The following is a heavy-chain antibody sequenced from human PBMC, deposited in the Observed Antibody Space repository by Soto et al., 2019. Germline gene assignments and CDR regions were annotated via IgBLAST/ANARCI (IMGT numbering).Heavy chain of an antibody. CDR3: ARVTSYYYYYLDV. CDR1: GFTFSSYW. CDR2: IKQDGSGK. Sequence: EVQLVESGGGLVQPGGSLRLSCAASGFTFSSYWMSWVRQAPGKGLEWVANIKQDGSGKYYVDSVKGRFTISRDNAKNSLYLQMNSLRAEDTAVYYCARVTSYYYYYLDVWGKGTTVTVSS. J-gene: IGHJ6*03. V-gene: IGHV3-7*01.